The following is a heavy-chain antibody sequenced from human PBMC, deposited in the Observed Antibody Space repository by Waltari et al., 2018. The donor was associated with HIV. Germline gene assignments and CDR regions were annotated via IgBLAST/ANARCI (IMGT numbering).Heavy chain of an antibody. CDR1: GFTFSSAW. J-gene: IGHJ4*02. V-gene: IGHV3-15*01. CDR3: STDVVKWLPSHNYFDY. Sequence: EVQLVESGGGLVTPGGSLRLSCAASGFTFSSAWLTWVRQAPGKGLEWVGRIKSKTDGGTIDYAAPMKGRFTISRDDSINTVFLQMNSVKAEDTAVYYCSTDVVKWLPSHNYFDYWGQGTLVTVSS. CDR2: IKSKTDGGTI. D-gene: IGHD5-12*01.